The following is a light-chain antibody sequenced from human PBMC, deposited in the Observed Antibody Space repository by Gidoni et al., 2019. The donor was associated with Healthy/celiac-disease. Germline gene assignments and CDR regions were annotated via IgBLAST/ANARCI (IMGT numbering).Light chain of an antibody. CDR1: PNVSSSY. CDR2: GAS. Sequence: IVFTHSPGTLSLSPGERATLSCRASPNVSSSYLAWYQQKPGQAPRLLIYGASSRDTGIPDRFSGSGSGTEFTLTISRLEPEDFAVYYCQQYGSSSWTFGQGTKVEIK. J-gene: IGKJ1*01. V-gene: IGKV3-20*01. CDR3: QQYGSSSWT.